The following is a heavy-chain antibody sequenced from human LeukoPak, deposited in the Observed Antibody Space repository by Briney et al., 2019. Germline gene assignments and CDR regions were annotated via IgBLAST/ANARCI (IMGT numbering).Heavy chain of an antibody. CDR2: INSDGSST. J-gene: IGHJ3*02. CDR1: GFTFSTYW. Sequence: TGGSLRLSCAASGFTFSTYWMYWVRQAPGKGLVWVSYINSDGSSTTYVDSVKGRFTTSRDNAKNTLYLQMNSLRAEDTAVYYCVRGYYYDSSGYWVRAFDIWGQGTMVTVSS. CDR3: VRGYYYDSSGYWVRAFDI. V-gene: IGHV3-74*01. D-gene: IGHD3-22*01.